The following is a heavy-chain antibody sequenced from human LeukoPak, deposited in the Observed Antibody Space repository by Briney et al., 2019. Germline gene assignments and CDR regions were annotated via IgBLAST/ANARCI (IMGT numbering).Heavy chain of an antibody. V-gene: IGHV1-46*01. CDR1: GYIFTSNY. J-gene: IGHJ4*02. CDR2: IYPRDGST. CDR3: ARDQDGFDD. Sequence: ASVKVSCKASGYIFTSNYIHWVRQEPGQGLEWMGMIYPRDGSTSYAQKFQGRVTVTRDTSTSTVHMELSGLRSEYTAVCDCARDQDGFDDWGQGTLVTVSS.